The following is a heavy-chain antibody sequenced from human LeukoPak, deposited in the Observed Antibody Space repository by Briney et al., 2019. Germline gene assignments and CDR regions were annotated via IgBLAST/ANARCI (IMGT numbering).Heavy chain of an antibody. J-gene: IGHJ2*01. CDR3: AKDVDIVVVTPPGWYFDL. CDR2: ISWNSGSI. CDR1: GFTFDDYA. D-gene: IGHD2-21*02. V-gene: IGHV3-9*01. Sequence: GGSLRLSCAASGFTFDDYAMHWVRQAPGKGLEWVSGISWNSGSIGYADSVKGRFTISRDNAKNSLYLQMNSLRAEDTALYYCAKDVDIVVVTPPGWYFDLWGRGTLVTVSS.